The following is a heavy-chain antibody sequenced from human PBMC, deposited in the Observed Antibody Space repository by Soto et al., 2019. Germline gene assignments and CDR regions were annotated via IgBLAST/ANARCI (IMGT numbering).Heavy chain of an antibody. Sequence: EVQLLQSGGGLVQPGGSLRLSCAASGFTFSSYAMSWVRQAPGKGLEWVSAISGSGGRTYYADSVKGRFTISRDNSKNTRFLQMSSLRAADTAVYYCAKWGSSGIAARDYYYYYGMDVWGHEATVPVSS. V-gene: IGHV3-23*01. D-gene: IGHD6-13*01. CDR1: GFTFSSYA. CDR2: ISGSGGRT. CDR3: AKWGSSGIAARDYYYYYGMDV. J-gene: IGHJ6*02.